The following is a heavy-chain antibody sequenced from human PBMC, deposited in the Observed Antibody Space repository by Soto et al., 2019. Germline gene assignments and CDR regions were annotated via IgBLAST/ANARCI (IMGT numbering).Heavy chain of an antibody. V-gene: IGHV4-31*03. D-gene: IGHD4-17*01. CDR1: GGSIRTTGYY. CDR3: ARHVESTAATDS. J-gene: IGHJ4*02. Sequence: QVQLQESGPGLVKPSQTLSLTCTVSGGSIRTTGYYWNWIRQRPGKGLEWIGNIYHRGTTYYHPSLKSRVSLSVATSNNQFSLRLTSVTAADTAVYFCARHVESTAATDSWGPGTLVTVSS. CDR2: IYHRGTT.